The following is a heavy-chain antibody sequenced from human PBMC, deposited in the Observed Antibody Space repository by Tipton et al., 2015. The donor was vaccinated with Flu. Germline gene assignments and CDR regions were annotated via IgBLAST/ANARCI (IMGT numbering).Heavy chain of an antibody. Sequence: SLRLSCAAPGFTFSDYHVSWIRQAPGKGLEWLSYISRSGSTIGYAGTVKGRFTISRDNAKNSLYLQMNSLRAEDTAVYYCATTWGSGWFNFDYWGQGTLVTVSS. D-gene: IGHD6-19*01. J-gene: IGHJ4*02. CDR2: ISRSGSTI. CDR1: GFTFSDYH. V-gene: IGHV3-11*01. CDR3: ATTWGSGWFNFDY.